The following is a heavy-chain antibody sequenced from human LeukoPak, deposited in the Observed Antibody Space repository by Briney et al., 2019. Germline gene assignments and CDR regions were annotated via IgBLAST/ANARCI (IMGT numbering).Heavy chain of an antibody. CDR2: ISSSSSYI. CDR1: GFTFSSYS. V-gene: IGHV3-21*01. J-gene: IGHJ4*02. D-gene: IGHD6-19*01. CDR3: ARGPQWLVRGYDY. Sequence: GGSLRLSCAASGFTFSSYSMNWVRQAPGKGLEWVSSISSSSSYIYYADSVKGRFTISRDNAKNSLYLQMNSLRAEDTAVYYCARGPQWLVRGYDYWGQGTLVTVSS.